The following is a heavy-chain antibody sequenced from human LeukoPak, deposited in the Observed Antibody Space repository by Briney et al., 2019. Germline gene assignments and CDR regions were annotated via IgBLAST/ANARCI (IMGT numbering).Heavy chain of an antibody. V-gene: IGHV1-69*13. D-gene: IGHD3-3*01. J-gene: IGHJ5*02. CDR2: IIPIFGTA. CDR1: GGTLSSYA. Sequence: SVKVSCKASGGTLSSYAISWVRQAPGQGLEWMGGIIPIFGTANYAPKFQGRVTITADESTSTAYMELSSLRSEDTAVYYCARGTIFGVVNWFDPWGQGTLVTVSS. CDR3: ARGTIFGVVNWFDP.